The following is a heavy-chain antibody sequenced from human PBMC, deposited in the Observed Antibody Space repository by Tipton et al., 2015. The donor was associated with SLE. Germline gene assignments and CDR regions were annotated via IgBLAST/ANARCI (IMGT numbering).Heavy chain of an antibody. CDR2: IYYSGST. CDR3: ARVGGYCSGGSCYIRGDFQH. V-gene: IGHV4-59*11. CDR1: GGSISSHY. Sequence: TLSLTCTVSGGSISSHYWSWIRQPPGKGLEWIGYIYYSGSTNYNPSLKSRVTISVDTSKNQFSLKLSSVTAADTAVYYCARVGGYCSGGSCYIRGDFQHWGQGTLVTVSS. J-gene: IGHJ1*01. D-gene: IGHD2-15*01.